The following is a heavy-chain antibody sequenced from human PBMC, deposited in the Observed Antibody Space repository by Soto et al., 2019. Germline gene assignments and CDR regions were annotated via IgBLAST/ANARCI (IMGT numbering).Heavy chain of an antibody. CDR3: AKDLDDLYANHGAFDY. J-gene: IGHJ4*02. CDR1: GFTFSSYA. D-gene: IGHD3-16*01. CDR2: ISGSGGST. Sequence: EVQLLESGGGLVQPGGSLRLSCAASGFTFSSYAMSWVRQAPGKGLEWVSAISGSGGSTYYADSVKGRFTISRDNSKNTLYLQMNSLRAEDTAVYYCAKDLDDLYANHGAFDYWGQGTLVTVSS. V-gene: IGHV3-23*01.